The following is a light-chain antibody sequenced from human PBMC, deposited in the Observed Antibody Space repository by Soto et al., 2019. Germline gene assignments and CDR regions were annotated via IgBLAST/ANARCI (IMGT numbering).Light chain of an antibody. CDR1: QSISNH. CDR3: QQSYSSPPT. CDR2: AAS. J-gene: IGKJ1*01. Sequence: DIQMTQSPSSLPASVERRVSITCRASQSISNHLNWYQQKPGKAPKLLIFAASSLQSGVPSRFSVSRSGPDFTLTISSLQPEDFATYYCQQSYSSPPTFGQGTKVDIK. V-gene: IGKV1-39*01.